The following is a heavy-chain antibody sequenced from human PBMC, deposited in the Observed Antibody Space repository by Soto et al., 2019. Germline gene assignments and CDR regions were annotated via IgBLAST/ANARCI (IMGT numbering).Heavy chain of an antibody. CDR1: GFTFSDYY. CDR3: ARDRLNIVATLERYYYYGMDV. D-gene: IGHD5-12*01. CDR2: ISSSGSTI. Sequence: LRLSCAASGFTFSDYYMSWIRQAPGKGLEWVSCISSSGSTIYYADSVKGRFTISRDNAKNSLYLQMNSLRAEDTAVYYCARDRLNIVATLERYYYYGMDVWGQGTTVTVS. J-gene: IGHJ6*02. V-gene: IGHV3-11*01.